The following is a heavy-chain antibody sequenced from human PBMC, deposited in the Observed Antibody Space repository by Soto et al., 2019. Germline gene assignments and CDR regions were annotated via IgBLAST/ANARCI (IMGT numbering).Heavy chain of an antibody. CDR2: IYYSGST. D-gene: IGHD3-16*02. V-gene: IGHV4-59*01. CDR1: GGSISSYY. CDR3: ARAPHDYVWGSYRPPGDYFDY. Sequence: QVQLQESGLGLVKPSETLSLTCTVSGGSISSYYWSWIRQPPGKGLEWIGYIYYSGSTNYNPSLKSRVTISVDTSKNQFSLKLSSVTAADTAVYYCARAPHDYVWGSYRPPGDYFDYWGQGTLVTVSS. J-gene: IGHJ4*02.